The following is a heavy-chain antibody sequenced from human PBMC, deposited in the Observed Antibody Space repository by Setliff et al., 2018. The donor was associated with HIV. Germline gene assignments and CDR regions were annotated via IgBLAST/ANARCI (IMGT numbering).Heavy chain of an antibody. CDR2: IHHSGST. J-gene: IGHJ5*02. V-gene: IGHV4-34*01. D-gene: IGHD3-16*01. CDR3: ARGTKFVWGRWFDP. CDR1: GGSFSGYY. Sequence: PSETLSLTCAVYGGSFSGYYWSWIRQPPGKGLEWIGEIHHSGSTKYNPSLKSRVTISMDTSKNQFSLRLSYVTAADTAMYYCARGTKFVWGRWFDPWGQGTPVTVSS.